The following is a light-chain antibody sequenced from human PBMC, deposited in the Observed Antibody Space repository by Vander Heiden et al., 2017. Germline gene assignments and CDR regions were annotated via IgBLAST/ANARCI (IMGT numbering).Light chain of an antibody. J-gene: IGKJ4*01. CDR1: QSVSSSY. CDR2: GAS. CDR3: QQYGSSLPLT. Sequence: IVLTQSPGPLSLSPGERATLSCRASQSVSSSYLAWYQQKPGQAPRLLIYGASSRATGIPDRFSGSGSGTDFTLTISRLEPEDFAVYYCQQYGSSLPLTFGGGTKVEIK. V-gene: IGKV3-20*01.